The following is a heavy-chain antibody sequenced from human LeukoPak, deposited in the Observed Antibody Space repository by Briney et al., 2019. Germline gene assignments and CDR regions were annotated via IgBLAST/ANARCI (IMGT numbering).Heavy chain of an antibody. V-gene: IGHV4-39*01. Sequence: SETLSLTCTVSGGSSSSSGYYWGWIRQPPGKGLEWIGSIYYSGSTYYNPSLKSRVTISVDASKNQFSLKLSSVTAADTAVYYCARRALGYDSSGPYGPFDYWGQGTLVTVSS. CDR2: IYYSGST. CDR3: ARRALGYDSSGPYGPFDY. D-gene: IGHD3-22*01. J-gene: IGHJ4*02. CDR1: GGSSSSSGYY.